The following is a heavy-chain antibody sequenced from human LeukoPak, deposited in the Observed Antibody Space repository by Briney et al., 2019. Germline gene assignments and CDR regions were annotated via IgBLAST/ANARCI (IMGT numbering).Heavy chain of an antibody. CDR3: ARRTRRGPAQT. J-gene: IGHJ5*02. Sequence: PSETLSLTCTVSGGSISSSSYYWGWIRQPPGKGLEWIVSIYYSGSTYYNPSLKSRVTISVDTSKNQFSLKLSSVTAADTAVYYCARRTRRGPAQTWGQGTLVTASS. CDR1: GGSISSSSYY. CDR2: IYYSGST. D-gene: IGHD5-12*01. V-gene: IGHV4-39*01.